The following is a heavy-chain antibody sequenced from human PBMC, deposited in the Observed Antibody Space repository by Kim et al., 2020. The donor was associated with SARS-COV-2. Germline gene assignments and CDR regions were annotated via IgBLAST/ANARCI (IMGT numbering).Heavy chain of an antibody. D-gene: IGHD3-10*01. CDR3: ARDRRRAGSYDNDALDI. Sequence: GGSLRLSCAASGFTFKNYRMNWVRQAPGKGLEWVSSISSSSSYIYYAGAVKGRFTISRDNAKNSLYLQMNSLRAEDTAVYYCARDRRRAGSYDNDALDIWGQGTMVIVSS. CDR1: GFTFKNYR. CDR2: ISSSSSYI. J-gene: IGHJ3*02. V-gene: IGHV3-21*01.